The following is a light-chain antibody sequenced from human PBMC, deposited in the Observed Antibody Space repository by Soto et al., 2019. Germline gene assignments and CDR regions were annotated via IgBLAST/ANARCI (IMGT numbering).Light chain of an antibody. J-gene: IGKJ2*01. CDR2: GAS. CDR1: QSVSSNY. CDR3: QQYAGSSYT. Sequence: EIVLTQSPGTLSLSPGERATLSCRASQSVSSNYFVWYQQNPGQAPRPLIYGASTRATGIPDRFSGSGSGTDFTLTISRLEPEDFAVYYCQQYAGSSYTFGQGTKLEIK. V-gene: IGKV3-20*01.